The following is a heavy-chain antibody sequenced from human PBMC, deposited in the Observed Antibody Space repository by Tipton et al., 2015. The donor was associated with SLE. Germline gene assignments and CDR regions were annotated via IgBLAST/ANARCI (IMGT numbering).Heavy chain of an antibody. CDR2: INPKSGNT. D-gene: IGHD4-23*01. CDR3: ARVKNGGCLDS. CDR1: GYTFSNYD. J-gene: IGHJ5*01. V-gene: IGHV1-8*01. Sequence: QVQLVQSGPEVKKPGASVKVSCKTSGYTFSNYDINWVRQATGQGLEWMGWINPKSGNTGYVQKFQGRVTMTTDTSISTAYMELRSLRSDDAAGIFCARVKNGGCLDSWGQGPLVTVPS.